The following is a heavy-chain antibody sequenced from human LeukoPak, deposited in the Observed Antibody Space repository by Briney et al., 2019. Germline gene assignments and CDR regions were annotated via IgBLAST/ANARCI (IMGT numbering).Heavy chain of an antibody. Sequence: GGSLRLSCAASGFTFKSYGMTWVRQVPGKGLGWVSSITGSGGSTKYADSVNGRFTISRDNSKNTLSLQMTGLRVEDTAVYYCARKVAVAMDLDYWGQGTLVTVSS. CDR2: ITGSGGST. D-gene: IGHD5-18*01. V-gene: IGHV3-23*01. J-gene: IGHJ4*02. CDR3: ARKVAVAMDLDY. CDR1: GFTFKSYG.